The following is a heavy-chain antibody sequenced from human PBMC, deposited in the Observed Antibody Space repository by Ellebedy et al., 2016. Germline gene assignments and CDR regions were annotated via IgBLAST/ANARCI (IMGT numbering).Heavy chain of an antibody. D-gene: IGHD2-2*02. V-gene: IGHV3-23*01. Sequence: GGSLRLXXTVSGFTFSSYTMKWVRQAPGKGLEWVSTISGSGLNTYYTDSVKGRFTVSRDNSKNTLYLQMNSLRAEDTAIYYCAKGSDILVLPAAISIDPWGQGTLVSVSS. CDR3: AKGSDILVLPAAISIDP. CDR2: ISGSGLNT. CDR1: GFTFSSYT. J-gene: IGHJ5*02.